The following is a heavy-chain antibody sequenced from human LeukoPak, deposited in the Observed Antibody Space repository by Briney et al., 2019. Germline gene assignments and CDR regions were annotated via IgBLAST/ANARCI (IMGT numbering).Heavy chain of an antibody. V-gene: IGHV4-59*01. CDR1: GGSISSYY. CDR2: IYYSGST. D-gene: IGHD6-13*01. Sequence: PSETLSLTCTVSGGSISSYYWSWIRQPPGKGLEWIGYIYYSGSTNYNPSLKSRVTISVDTSKNQFSLKLSSVTAADTAVYYCARDLEVAAAGSGYMDVWGKGTTVTVSS. CDR3: ARDLEVAAAGSGYMDV. J-gene: IGHJ6*03.